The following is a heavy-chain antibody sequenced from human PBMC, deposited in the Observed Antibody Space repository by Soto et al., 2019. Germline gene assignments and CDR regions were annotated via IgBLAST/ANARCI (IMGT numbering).Heavy chain of an antibody. D-gene: IGHD5-18*01. CDR2: FIAMLGTP. CDR3: ARGAMANFEY. Sequence: SVKVSCKASGGTFGSQGIAWVRQAPGQGLEWMGGFIAMLGTPTYAKKVQGRATISADESLTSSYLELRSLRSEDKGVYFCARGAMANFEYWGQGTVVTVS. J-gene: IGHJ4*02. CDR1: GGTFGSQG. V-gene: IGHV1-69*13.